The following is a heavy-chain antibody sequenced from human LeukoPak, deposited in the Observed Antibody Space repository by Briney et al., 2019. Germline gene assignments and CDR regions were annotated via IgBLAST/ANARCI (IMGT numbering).Heavy chain of an antibody. CDR2: TNPNSGGT. CDR3: GVPETYYYDSSGYPPNY. D-gene: IGHD3-22*01. Sequence: ASVKVSCKASGYTFTGYYMHWVRQAPGQGLEWMGWTNPNSGGTNYAQKFQGRVTMTRDTSISTAYMELSRLRSDDTAVYYCGVPETYYYDSSGYPPNYWGQGTLVTVSS. J-gene: IGHJ4*02. V-gene: IGHV1-2*02. CDR1: GYTFTGYY.